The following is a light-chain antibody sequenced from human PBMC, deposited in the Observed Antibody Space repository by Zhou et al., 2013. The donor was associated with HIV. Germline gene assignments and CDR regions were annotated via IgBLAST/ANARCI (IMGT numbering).Light chain of an antibody. CDR1: QGIGDD. CDR3: LQDHTFPWT. V-gene: IGKV1-6*01. Sequence: IQMTQSPSSLSASVGDTITITCRASQGIGDDLAWYQQKPGKAPKLLIYGASILQGGVLSRFIGRGSDTDFTLAIRSLQPEDLATYYCLQDHTFPWTFGQGTKLDFK. J-gene: IGKJ1*01. CDR2: GAS.